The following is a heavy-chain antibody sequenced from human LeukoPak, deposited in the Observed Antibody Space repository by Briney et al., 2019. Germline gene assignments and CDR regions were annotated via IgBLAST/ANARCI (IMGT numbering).Heavy chain of an antibody. CDR3: ARRIVGATNWFDP. J-gene: IGHJ5*02. CDR1: GGSISSGYY. D-gene: IGHD1-26*01. CDR2: IYHSGST. Sequence: PSQTLSLTCTVSGGSISSGYYWGWIRQSPGKGLEWIGSIYHSGSTYYNPSLKSRVTISVDTSKNQFSLKLSSVTAADTAVYYCARRIVGATNWFDPWGQGTLVTVSS. V-gene: IGHV4-38-2*02.